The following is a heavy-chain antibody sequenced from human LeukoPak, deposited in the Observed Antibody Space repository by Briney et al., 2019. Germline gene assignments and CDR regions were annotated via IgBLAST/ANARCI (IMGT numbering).Heavy chain of an antibody. CDR2: INHSGST. D-gene: IGHD2-2*01. CDR1: GGSFSGYY. J-gene: IGHJ3*01. CDR3: ARYYSRSRITS. Sequence: SETLSLTCAVYGGSFSGYYWSWIRQPPGKVLEWIGEINHSGSTNYNPSLKSRVTISVDTSKNQFSLKLSSVTAADTAVYYCARYYSRSRITSWGQGTMVTVSS. V-gene: IGHV4-34*01.